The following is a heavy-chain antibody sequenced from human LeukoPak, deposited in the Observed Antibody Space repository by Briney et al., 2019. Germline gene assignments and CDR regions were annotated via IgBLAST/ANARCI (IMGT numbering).Heavy chain of an antibody. D-gene: IGHD6-13*01. CDR2: ISGSGGST. Sequence: GGSLRLSCAASGFTFSSYAMSWVRQAPGKGLEWVSAISGSGGSTYYADSVKGRFTISRDNSKNTLYLQMNSLRAEDTAVYYCAIDRRGGYSSSWSDYWGQGTLVTVSS. V-gene: IGHV3-23*01. J-gene: IGHJ4*02. CDR3: AIDRRGGYSSSWSDY. CDR1: GFTFSSYA.